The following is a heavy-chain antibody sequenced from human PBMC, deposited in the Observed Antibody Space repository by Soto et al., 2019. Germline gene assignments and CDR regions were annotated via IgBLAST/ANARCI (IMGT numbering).Heavy chain of an antibody. V-gene: IGHV3-30*18. J-gene: IGHJ4*02. CDR1: GFTFSSYG. CDR2: ISYDGSNK. Sequence: PGGSLRLSCAASGFTFSSYGMHWVRQAPGKGLEWVAVISYDGSNKYYADSVKGRFTISRDNSKNALYLQMNSLRAEDTAVYYCAKDGGLGYYDSRDFDYWGQGTLVTVSS. CDR3: AKDGGLGYYDSRDFDY. D-gene: IGHD3-22*01.